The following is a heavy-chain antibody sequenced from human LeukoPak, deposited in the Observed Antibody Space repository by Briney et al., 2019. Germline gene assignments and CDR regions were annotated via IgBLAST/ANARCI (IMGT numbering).Heavy chain of an antibody. D-gene: IGHD3-9*01. CDR1: GGSISSYY. Sequence: PSETLSLTCTVSGGSISSYYWSWIRQPPGKGLEWIGYIYYSGSTNYNPSLKSRVTISVDTSKNQFSLKLSSVTAADTAVYYCARGMRRDFDWSNPTRYWYFDLWGRGTLVTVSS. CDR2: IYYSGST. J-gene: IGHJ2*01. V-gene: IGHV4-59*01. CDR3: ARGMRRDFDWSNPTRYWYFDL.